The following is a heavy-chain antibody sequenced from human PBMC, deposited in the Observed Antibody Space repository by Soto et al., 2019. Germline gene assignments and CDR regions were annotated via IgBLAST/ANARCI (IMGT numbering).Heavy chain of an antibody. CDR3: ARGRRYYYGSGTVPLDY. CDR1: GGSFSGYY. CDR2: INHSGST. J-gene: IGHJ4*02. V-gene: IGHV4-34*01. D-gene: IGHD3-10*01. Sequence: SETLSLTCAVYGGSFSGYYWSWIRQPPGKGLEWIGEINHSGSTNYNPSLKSRVTISVDTSKNQFSLKLSSVTAADTAVYYCARGRRYYYGSGTVPLDYWGQGTLVTAPQ.